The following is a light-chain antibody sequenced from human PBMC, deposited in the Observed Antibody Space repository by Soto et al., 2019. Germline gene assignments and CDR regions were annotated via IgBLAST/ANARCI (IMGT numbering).Light chain of an antibody. Sequence: DIVMTQSPDSLAVSLGERATINCKSSQSVLYNSNNKNYLAWYQQKPGQPPKLLIYWASTRESGVPDRFSGSGSGTDFTLTISSLQAEDVAVYYCQQYYSTPFTVGQGTRLEIK. CDR3: QQYYSTPFT. CDR1: QSVLYNSNNKNY. CDR2: WAS. J-gene: IGKJ5*01. V-gene: IGKV4-1*01.